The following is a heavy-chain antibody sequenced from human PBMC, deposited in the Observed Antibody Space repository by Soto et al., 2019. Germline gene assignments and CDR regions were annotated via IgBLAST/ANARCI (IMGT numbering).Heavy chain of an antibody. J-gene: IGHJ5*02. V-gene: IGHV1-8*01. CDR3: ARMATFGSLNWFDP. D-gene: IGHD3-16*01. CDR1: GYSFTNND. Sequence: ASVKVSCKTSGYSFTNNDVTWVRQATGQGLEWMGWMNPGSGDTGYAQKFQGRVTMTRDISIATAYMELSGLTSDDTAIYYCARMATFGSLNWFDPWGQGTLVTVSS. CDR2: MNPGSGDT.